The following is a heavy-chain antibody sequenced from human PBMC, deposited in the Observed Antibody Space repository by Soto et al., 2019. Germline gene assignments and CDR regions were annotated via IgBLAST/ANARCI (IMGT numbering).Heavy chain of an antibody. Sequence: QVQLQESGPGLVKPSQTLSLTCTVSGGSISSGDYYWSWIRQPPGKGLEWIGYIYYSGSTYYNPSLKGRVTISVDTSKNQFSLKLSSVTAADTAVYYCARIYDSSGYYLDWIYDYWGQGTLVTVSS. V-gene: IGHV4-30-4*01. D-gene: IGHD3-22*01. J-gene: IGHJ4*02. CDR2: IYYSGST. CDR1: GGSISSGDYY. CDR3: ARIYDSSGYYLDWIYDY.